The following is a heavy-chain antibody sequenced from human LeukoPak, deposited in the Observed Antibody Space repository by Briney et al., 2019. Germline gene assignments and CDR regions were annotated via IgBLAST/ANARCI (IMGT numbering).Heavy chain of an antibody. CDR2: ISAYNGNT. V-gene: IGHV1-18*01. CDR3: ATARSGSPFQH. J-gene: IGHJ1*01. Sequence: GASVKVSCKASGYTFTSYGISWVRQAPGQGLEWMGWISAYNGNTNYAQKFQGRVTMTEDTSTDTAYMELSSLRSEDTAVYYCATARSGSPFQHWGQGTLVTVSS. D-gene: IGHD1-26*01. CDR1: GYTFTSYG.